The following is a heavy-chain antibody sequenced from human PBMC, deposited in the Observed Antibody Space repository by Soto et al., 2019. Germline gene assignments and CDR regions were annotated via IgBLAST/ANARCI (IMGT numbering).Heavy chain of an antibody. J-gene: IGHJ4*02. CDR2: ISGSGGST. CDR3: AKGPRSSGSSHFDY. D-gene: IGHD3-10*01. V-gene: IGHV3-23*01. CDR1: GFTFSSYA. Sequence: GGSLRLSCAASGFTFSSYAMSWVRQAPGKGLEWVSSISGSGGSTYYADSVKGRFTISGDNSKNTLYLQMNSLRDGDTAVYYCAKGPRSSGSSHFDYWGRGTLVTVSS.